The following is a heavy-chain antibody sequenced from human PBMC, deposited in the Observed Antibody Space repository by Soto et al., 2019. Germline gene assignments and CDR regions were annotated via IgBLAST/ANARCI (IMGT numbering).Heavy chain of an antibody. CDR1: GYTFTSYG. CDR2: ISAYNGNT. Sequence: QVQLVQSGAEVKKPGASVKVSCKASGYTFTSYGISWVRQAPGQGLEWMGWISAYNGNTNDAQKLQGRVTMTTYTSTSTAYRELRSLLSDATAVYYCTLSSSGPPPDAFDIWGQGTMVTVS. J-gene: IGHJ3*02. D-gene: IGHD6-19*01. V-gene: IGHV1-18*01. CDR3: TLSSSGPPPDAFDI.